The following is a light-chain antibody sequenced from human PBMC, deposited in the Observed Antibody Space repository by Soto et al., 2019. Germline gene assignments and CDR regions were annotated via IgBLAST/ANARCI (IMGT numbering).Light chain of an antibody. V-gene: IGLV1-40*01. CDR3: HSYDSTLTAVI. CDR2: GRN. CDR1: SSDIGAGYG. J-gene: IGLJ2*01. Sequence: QSVLTQPPSVSGAPGQRVTISCTGSSSDIGAGYGVHWYQQLPATAPKLLIDGRNGRPSGVPDRFSASKSGTSASLAITGLQAEDEADYYCHSYDSTLTAVIFGGGTKLTVL.